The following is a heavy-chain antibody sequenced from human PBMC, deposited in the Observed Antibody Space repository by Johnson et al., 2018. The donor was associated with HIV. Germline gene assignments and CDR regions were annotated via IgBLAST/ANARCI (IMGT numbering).Heavy chain of an antibody. J-gene: IGHJ3*01. CDR2: IKQDGSEK. V-gene: IGHV3-7*05. D-gene: IGHD6-13*01. Sequence: EQLVESGGGLVQPGGSLRLSCAASGFTFSNYWMTWVRQAPGKGLEWVANIKQDGSEKYYVDSMKGRLTISRDNAKNSLYLQMNSLRAEDTAVYYCARDDTGCGSSMDAFDVWGQGTMVTVSS. CDR1: GFTFSNYW. CDR3: ARDDTGCGSSMDAFDV.